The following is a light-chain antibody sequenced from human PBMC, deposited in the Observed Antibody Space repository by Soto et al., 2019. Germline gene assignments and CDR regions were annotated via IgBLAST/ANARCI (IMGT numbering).Light chain of an antibody. V-gene: IGKV1-39*01. Sequence: DIQMTQSPSSLSASVGDRVTITCRASQSINTYLNWYQQKPGKAPDLLIYAASSFQSGVPSRFSGGGSGTDFTLTISSLQPEDFATYYCQQSFSTPRTFGGGTKVEIK. CDR3: QQSFSTPRT. CDR1: QSINTY. CDR2: AAS. J-gene: IGKJ4*01.